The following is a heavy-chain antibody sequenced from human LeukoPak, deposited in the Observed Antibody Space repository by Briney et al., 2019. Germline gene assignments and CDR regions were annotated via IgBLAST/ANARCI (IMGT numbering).Heavy chain of an antibody. CDR1: GFTFSSYG. CDR3: AKDLTMVRGVLDY. CDR2: IRYDGSNK. V-gene: IGHV3-30*02. D-gene: IGHD3-10*01. J-gene: IGHJ4*02. Sequence: GGSLRLSCAASGFTFSSYGMHWVRQAPGKGLEWVAFIRYDGSNKYYADSVKGRFTISRDNSKNTLYLQMNSLRAEDTAVYYCAKDLTMVRGVLDYWGQGTLVTVSS.